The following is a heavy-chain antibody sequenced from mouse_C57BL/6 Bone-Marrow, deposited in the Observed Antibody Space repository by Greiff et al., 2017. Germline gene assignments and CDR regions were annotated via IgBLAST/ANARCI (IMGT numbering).Heavy chain of an antibody. J-gene: IGHJ4*01. CDR3: ALRSSGYEAMDY. Sequence: QVQLQQSGPGLVQPSQSLSITCTVSGFSLTSYGVHWVRQSPGKGLEWLGVIWRGGSTDYNAAFISRLSISKDKSKSNVFFKMNSLQADDTAIYYSALRSSGYEAMDYWGQGTSVTVSS. CDR1: GFSLTSYG. D-gene: IGHD3-2*02. CDR2: IWRGGST. V-gene: IGHV2-2*01.